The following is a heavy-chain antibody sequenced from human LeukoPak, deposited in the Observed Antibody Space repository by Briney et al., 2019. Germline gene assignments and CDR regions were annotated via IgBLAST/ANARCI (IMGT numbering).Heavy chain of an antibody. Sequence: SETLSLTCTVSGGSISSYYWSWIRQPAGKGLEWIGRIDTSGNTNYKPSLKSRVTMSVDTSKNQFSLKLSSVTAAVTAVYYCAKSNGYGLVDIWGQGTMVTVSS. V-gene: IGHV4-4*07. CDR3: AKSNGYGLVDI. J-gene: IGHJ3*02. CDR1: GGSISSYY. CDR2: IDTSGNT. D-gene: IGHD3-10*01.